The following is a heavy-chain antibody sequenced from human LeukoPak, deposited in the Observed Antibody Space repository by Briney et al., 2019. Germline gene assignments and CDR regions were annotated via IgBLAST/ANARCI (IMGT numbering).Heavy chain of an antibody. J-gene: IGHJ4*02. V-gene: IGHV3-30*04. CDR3: ARTSWYNFDY. CDR1: GFTFSSYA. CDR2: ISYDGSNK. D-gene: IGHD6-13*01. Sequence: PGRSLRLSCAAAGFTFSSYAMHWVRQAPGKGLEWVAVISYDGSNKYYADSVKGRFTISRDNSKNTLYLQMNSLRAEDTAVYYCARTSWYNFDYWGQGTLVTVSS.